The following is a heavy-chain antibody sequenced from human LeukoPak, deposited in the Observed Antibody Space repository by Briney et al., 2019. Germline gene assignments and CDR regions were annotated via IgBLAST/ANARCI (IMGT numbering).Heavy chain of an antibody. CDR2: FDPEDGET. CDR1: GYTLTELS. Sequence: ASVKVSCKVSGYTLTELSMHWVRQAPGKGLEWMGGFDPEDGETIYAQKFQGRVTMTEDTSTDTAYMELSSLRSEDTAVYYCVRANSGSYDYYYYGMDVWGQGTTVTVSS. D-gene: IGHD1-26*01. V-gene: IGHV1-24*01. J-gene: IGHJ6*02. CDR3: VRANSGSYDYYYYGMDV.